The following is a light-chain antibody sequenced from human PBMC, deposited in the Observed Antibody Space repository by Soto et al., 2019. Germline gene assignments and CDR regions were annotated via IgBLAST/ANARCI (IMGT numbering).Light chain of an antibody. CDR2: EVT. Sequence: QSALTQPPSASGPPGQSVTISCTGTSSDVGGYNYVSWYQQHQGKAPKLMIYEVTRRPSGVPDRFSGSKSGNTASLTVSGLQAEDEADYYCTSYAGSNNLVFGGGTKLTVL. J-gene: IGLJ2*01. CDR3: TSYAGSNNLV. CDR1: SSDVGGYNY. V-gene: IGLV2-8*01.